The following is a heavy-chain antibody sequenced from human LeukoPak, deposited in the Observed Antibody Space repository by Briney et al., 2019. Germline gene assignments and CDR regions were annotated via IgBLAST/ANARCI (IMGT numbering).Heavy chain of an antibody. Sequence: GGSLRLSCAASGFNFSSYNMNWVRQAPGKGLEWVSSISSSSSYKYYADSVKGRFTISRDNAKNSLYLQMNSLRAEDTAVYYCAREGGTFNPDYYYYYMDVWGKGTTVTVPS. J-gene: IGHJ6*03. CDR1: GFNFSSYN. V-gene: IGHV3-21*01. CDR3: AREGGTFNPDYYYYYMDV. D-gene: IGHD3-16*01. CDR2: ISSSSSYK.